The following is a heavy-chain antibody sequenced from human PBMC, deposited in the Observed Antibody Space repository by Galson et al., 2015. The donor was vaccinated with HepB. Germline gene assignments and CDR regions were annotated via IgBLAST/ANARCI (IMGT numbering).Heavy chain of an antibody. CDR2: ISYDGSNK. J-gene: IGHJ5*02. CDR1: GFTFSSYG. D-gene: IGHD3-22*01. Sequence: SLRLSCAASGFTFSSYGMHWVRQAPGKGLEWVAVISYDGSNKYYADSVKGRFTISRDNSKNTLYLQMNSLRAEDTAVYYCAKALGEYYYDSSDKDTPYNWFDPWGQGTLVTVSS. V-gene: IGHV3-30*18. CDR3: AKALGEYYYDSSDKDTPYNWFDP.